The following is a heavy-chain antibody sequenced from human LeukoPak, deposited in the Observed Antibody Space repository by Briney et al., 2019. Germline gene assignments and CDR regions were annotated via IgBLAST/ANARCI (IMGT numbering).Heavy chain of an antibody. CDR3: AREWSSGYDY. CDR1: GFTFSSYE. Sequence: GGSLRLSCAASGFTFSSYEMNWVRQAPGKGLEWVSYISSSGSTIYYADSVKGRFTISRDNAKNSLYLQMNSLRAEDTAVYYCAREWSSGYDYWGQGTLVTVSS. V-gene: IGHV3-48*03. D-gene: IGHD5-12*01. J-gene: IGHJ4*02. CDR2: ISSSGSTI.